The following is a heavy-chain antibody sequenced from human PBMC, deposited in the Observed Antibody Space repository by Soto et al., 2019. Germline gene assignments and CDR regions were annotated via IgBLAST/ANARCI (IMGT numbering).Heavy chain of an antibody. CDR2: IIPIFGTA. Sequence: SVKVSCKASGGTFSSYAISWLRQSPGQGLEWMGGIIPIFGTANYAQKFQGRVTITADESTSTAYMELSSLRSEDTAVYYCARGPFGVVIYYYYGMDVWGQGTTVTVSS. D-gene: IGHD3-3*01. CDR3: ARGPFGVVIYYYYGMDV. CDR1: GGTFSSYA. V-gene: IGHV1-69*13. J-gene: IGHJ6*02.